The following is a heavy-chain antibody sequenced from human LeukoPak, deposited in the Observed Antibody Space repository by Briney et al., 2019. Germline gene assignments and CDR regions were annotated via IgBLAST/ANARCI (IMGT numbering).Heavy chain of an antibody. CDR1: GFTFSSYG. Sequence: GRSLRLSCAASGFTFSSYGMHWVRQAPGKGLEWVAVVSYDGSNKYYADSVKGRFTISRDNSKNTLYLQMNSLRAEDTAVYYCAKEVRRAYYGSGRRLDYWGQRTLVTVSS. V-gene: IGHV3-30*18. J-gene: IGHJ4*02. CDR3: AKEVRRAYYGSGRRLDY. D-gene: IGHD3-10*01. CDR2: VSYDGSNK.